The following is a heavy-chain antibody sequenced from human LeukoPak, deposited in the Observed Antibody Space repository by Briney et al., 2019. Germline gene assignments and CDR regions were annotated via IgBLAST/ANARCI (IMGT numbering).Heavy chain of an antibody. CDR1: GFRFASHW. J-gene: IGHJ3*02. D-gene: IGHD5-12*01. V-gene: IGHV5-51*01. Sequence: GESLKISCKASGFRFASHWIGWVRHVPGKGLEWMGIIYPLDSDTRYTPSFKGQVTISVDKAISTAFLQWSSLKASDTAMYFCASLSGQSYDLEVDSFDIWGQGTMVTVTS. CDR2: IYPLDSDT. CDR3: ASLSGQSYDLEVDSFDI.